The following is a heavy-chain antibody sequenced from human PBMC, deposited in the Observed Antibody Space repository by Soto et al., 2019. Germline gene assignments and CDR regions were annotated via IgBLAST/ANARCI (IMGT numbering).Heavy chain of an antibody. CDR2: ISISGDRT. CDR3: ARDDVAATFPLDH. J-gene: IGHJ4*02. V-gene: IGHV3-23*01. Sequence: GGSLRLSCTSSGFTFSTYAMSLVRQAPGKGLEWVSAISISGDRTYYADSVKGRFTISRDNSEDTLYLQMNSLRAEDTAVYYCARDDVAATFPLDHWGQGTLVTVSS. CDR1: GFTFSTYA. D-gene: IGHD6-13*01.